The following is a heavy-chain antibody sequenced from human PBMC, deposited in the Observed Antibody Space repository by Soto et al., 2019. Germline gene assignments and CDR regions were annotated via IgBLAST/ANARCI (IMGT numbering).Heavy chain of an antibody. J-gene: IGHJ5*02. V-gene: IGHV4-59*08. CDR1: GGSISSYY. D-gene: IGHD6-13*01. CDR3: ARLERYRSSWYSRRNWFDP. Sequence: QVQLQESGPGLVKPSETLSLTCTVSGGSISSYYWSWIRQPPGKGLEWLGYIYYSGSTNYNPSLNRCVTISVETSKNQFSLKLSSVTAADTAVYYCARLERYRSSWYSRRNWFDPWGQGTLVTVSS. CDR2: IYYSGST.